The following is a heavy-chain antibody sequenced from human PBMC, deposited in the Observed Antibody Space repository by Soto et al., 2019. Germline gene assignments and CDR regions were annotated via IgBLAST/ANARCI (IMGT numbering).Heavy chain of an antibody. J-gene: IGHJ5*02. V-gene: IGHV3-30*18. D-gene: IGHD6-19*01. CDR2: VSYDASHK. Sequence: GGSLRLSCAACGFPFCRYGMHWARQAPGKGLEWVAGVSYDASHKYYADSVKGRFTISRDNSQDTLYLQMNSLRAEDTAVYYCAKNPTQWQQLYCFGPWGQGTLVTVSS. CDR3: AKNPTQWQQLYCFGP. CDR1: GFPFCRYG.